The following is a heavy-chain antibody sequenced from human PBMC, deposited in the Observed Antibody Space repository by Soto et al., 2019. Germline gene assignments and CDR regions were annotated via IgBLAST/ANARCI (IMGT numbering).Heavy chain of an antibody. D-gene: IGHD6-19*01. CDR2: IYHSGTA. CDR1: GQYIKSNFW. Sequence: SETLSLTCLVSGQYIKSNFWWTWVRQSPGKGLEWIGEIYHSGTATYNPSLRGRVTISVDKPNNQFSLKMRYMTAADTAVYYCAGDHSGGWYGYVGWFDPWGQGTLVTVSS. V-gene: IGHV4-4*02. CDR3: AGDHSGGWYGYVGWFDP. J-gene: IGHJ5*02.